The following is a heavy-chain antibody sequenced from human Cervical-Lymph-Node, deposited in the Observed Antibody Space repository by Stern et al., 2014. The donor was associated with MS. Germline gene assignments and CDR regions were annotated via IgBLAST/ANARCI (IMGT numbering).Heavy chain of an antibody. CDR2: ISYDGSNK. CDR3: AKDRVAVAVRDYYYGMDV. J-gene: IGHJ6*02. V-gene: IGHV3-30*18. Sequence: VQLVESGGGVVQPGRSLRLSCAASGFTFSSYGMHWVRQAPGKGLEGVAVISYDGSNKYYADSVKGRFTISRDNSKNTLYLQMNSLRAEDTAVYYCAKDRVAVAVRDYYYGMDVWGQGTTVTVSS. CDR1: GFTFSSYG. D-gene: IGHD6-19*01.